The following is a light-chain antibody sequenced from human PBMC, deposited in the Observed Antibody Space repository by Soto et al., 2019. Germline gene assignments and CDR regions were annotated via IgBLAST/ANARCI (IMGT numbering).Light chain of an antibody. CDR2: GAS. V-gene: IGKV3-20*01. CDR1: QSVSSY. J-gene: IGKJ1*01. CDR3: QQCGSSPIT. Sequence: EIVLTQSPGTLSLSPGERATLSFRASQSVSSYIAWYQQKPGQAPRLLIYGASSRATGIPDRFSGSGSGTDFTLTISRLEPEDFAVYYCQQCGSSPITFGQGTKVDNK.